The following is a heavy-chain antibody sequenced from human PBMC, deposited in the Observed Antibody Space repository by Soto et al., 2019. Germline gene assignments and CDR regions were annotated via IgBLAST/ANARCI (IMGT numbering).Heavy chain of an antibody. CDR2: IRNKAYSHTA. CDR1: GFTFSDHY. Sequence: EVQLVKSGGGLVQPGGSLRVSCAASGFTFSDHYMDWVRQAPGKGLEWVGRIRNKAYSHTAEYATSVKGRFTVSRDVSKNSLYPQRNTLKRENTAVYYGANPGRPNDGRTFDNWAQGPLVTVSS. J-gene: IGHJ4*02. CDR3: ANPGRPNDGRTFDN. D-gene: IGHD1-26*01. V-gene: IGHV3-72*01.